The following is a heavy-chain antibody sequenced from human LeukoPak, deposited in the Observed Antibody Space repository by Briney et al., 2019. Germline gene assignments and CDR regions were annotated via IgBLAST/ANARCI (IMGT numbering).Heavy chain of an antibody. V-gene: IGHV3-7*01. J-gene: IGHJ3*02. Sequence: QAGGSLRLSCAASGFTFSTYWMSWVRQAPGRGLEWVANINQDGSAKFYGDSVKARFTISRDNAETSLYLQMNSLSAEDTAVYYCTRNAFDIWGQGTMVTVSS. CDR1: GFTFSTYW. CDR2: INQDGSAK. CDR3: TRNAFDI.